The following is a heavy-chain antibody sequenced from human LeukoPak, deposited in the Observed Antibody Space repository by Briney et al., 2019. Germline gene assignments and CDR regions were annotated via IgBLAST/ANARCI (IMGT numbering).Heavy chain of an antibody. J-gene: IGHJ4*02. V-gene: IGHV3-7*01. Sequence: GGSLRLSCVASGFPFSSYWMTWVRQAPGKGLEWVANIKQDGSKKSYVDSVKGRFTISRDNAKNSLYLQMNSLRAEDTAVYYCVKSGYSSSWFDYWGQGALVTVSS. CDR1: GFPFSSYW. D-gene: IGHD6-13*01. CDR3: VKSGYSSSWFDY. CDR2: IKQDGSKK.